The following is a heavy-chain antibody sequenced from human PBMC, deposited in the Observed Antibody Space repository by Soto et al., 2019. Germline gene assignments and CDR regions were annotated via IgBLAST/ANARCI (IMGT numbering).Heavy chain of an antibody. J-gene: IGHJ4*02. Sequence: PSETLSLTCTVSVGSVSSGSYYWNWIRQPPGKGLEWIGSIYHSGSTDYNPSLKSRVTISVDTSKNQFSLKLGSVTAADTAVYYCATVSLQLTTMDYWGQGALVTVS. CDR2: IYHSGST. CDR3: ATVSLQLTTMDY. D-gene: IGHD4-4*01. CDR1: VGSVSSGSYY. V-gene: IGHV4-61*01.